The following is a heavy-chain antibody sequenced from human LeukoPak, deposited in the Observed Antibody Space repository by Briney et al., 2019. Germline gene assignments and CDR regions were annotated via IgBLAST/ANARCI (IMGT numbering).Heavy chain of an antibody. CDR2: IYHSGST. CDR1: GGSISSGGYS. D-gene: IGHD3-10*01. V-gene: IGHV4-30-2*01. Sequence: SSETLSLTCAVSGGSISSGGYSWRWIRQPPGKGLEWIGYIYHSGSTYYHPSLKSRVTISVDRSKNQFSLKLSSVTAADTAVYYCAREKTMVRGQYNWFDPWGQGTLVTVSS. CDR3: AREKTMVRGQYNWFDP. J-gene: IGHJ5*02.